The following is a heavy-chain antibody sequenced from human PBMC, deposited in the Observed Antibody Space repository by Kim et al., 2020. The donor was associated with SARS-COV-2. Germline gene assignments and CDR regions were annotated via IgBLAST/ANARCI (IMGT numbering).Heavy chain of an antibody. CDR3: ARQLLWFGEEGYFDY. V-gene: IGHV4-39*01. D-gene: IGHD3-10*01. J-gene: IGHJ4*02. Sequence: SLMNRVTLSVDTSQNQFSLKLSSVLAADTAVYYCARQLLWFGEEGYFDYWGQGTLVTVSS.